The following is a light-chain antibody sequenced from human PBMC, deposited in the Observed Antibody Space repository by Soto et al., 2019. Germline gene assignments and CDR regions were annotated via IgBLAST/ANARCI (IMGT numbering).Light chain of an antibody. Sequence: QSALTQPASVSGSPGQSITISCTGNSSDIGGYNYVSWYQHHPGKAPKLMIYDVSNRPSGASNRFSASKSGNTASLTISGLQAEDEADYYCSSYTSSSTLVFGGGTKLTVL. CDR2: DVS. CDR3: SSYTSSSTLV. CDR1: SSDIGGYNY. J-gene: IGLJ2*01. V-gene: IGLV2-14*03.